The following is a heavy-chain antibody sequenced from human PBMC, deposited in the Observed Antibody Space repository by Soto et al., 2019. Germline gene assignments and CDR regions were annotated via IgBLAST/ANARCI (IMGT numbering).Heavy chain of an antibody. D-gene: IGHD1-1*01. CDR1: GFTISGKKY. J-gene: IGHJ3*01. Sequence: DVQLVESGGGLIQPGESLRLSCAASGFTISGKKYVAWVRQAPGTGLEWVSALYDLDGSFYAASVKGRFTTSSDSSKTTVYLRMNDLRPDDTALYYCATWHEREHAYDVWGQGTTVTVSS. V-gene: IGHV3-53*01. CDR3: ATWHEREHAYDV. CDR2: LYDLDGS.